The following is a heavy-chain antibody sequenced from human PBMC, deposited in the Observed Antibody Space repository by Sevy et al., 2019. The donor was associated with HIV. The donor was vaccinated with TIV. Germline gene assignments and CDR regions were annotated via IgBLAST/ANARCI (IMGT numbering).Heavy chain of an antibody. J-gene: IGHJ4*02. CDR2: IIPIFGTA. CDR1: GGTFSSYA. V-gene: IGHV1-69*06. D-gene: IGHD3-10*01. CDR3: ARALSMVRGVRFDY. Sequence: ASVKVSCKASGGTFSSYAISWVRQAPGQGLEWMGGIIPIFGTANYAQKFQGRVTITADKSTSTAYMELSSLRSEDTAVYYCARALSMVRGVRFDYWGQGTLVTVSS.